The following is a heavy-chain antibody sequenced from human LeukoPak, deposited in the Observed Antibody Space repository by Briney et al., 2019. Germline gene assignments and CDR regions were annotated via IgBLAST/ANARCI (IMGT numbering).Heavy chain of an antibody. CDR2: IYHSGTT. CDR3: ARAVDYRNYFDY. CDR1: GDSMTRGGYY. J-gene: IGHJ4*02. Sequence: PSQTLSLTCTVSGDSMTRGGYYWSWVRQHPGKHLDWVGFIYHSGTTFYNPSLESQATISVDTSQSQFSLKLTSVTAADTAVYYCARAVDYRNYFDYWGQGALVTVSS. V-gene: IGHV4-31*01. D-gene: IGHD4-11*01.